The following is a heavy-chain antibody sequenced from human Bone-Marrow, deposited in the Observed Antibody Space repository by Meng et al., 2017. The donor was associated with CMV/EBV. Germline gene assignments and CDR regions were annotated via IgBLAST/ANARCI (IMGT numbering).Heavy chain of an antibody. V-gene: IGHV1-69*05. CDR3: ASLATVVPYKYYYYGMDV. Sequence: SVKVSCKASGGTFSSYAISWVRRAPGQGLEWMGGIIPIFGTANYAQKFQGRVTITTDESTSTAYMELSSLRSEDTAVYYCASLATVVPYKYYYYGMDVWGQGTTVTVSS. D-gene: IGHD2-2*01. CDR1: GGTFSSYA. CDR2: IIPIFGTA. J-gene: IGHJ6*02.